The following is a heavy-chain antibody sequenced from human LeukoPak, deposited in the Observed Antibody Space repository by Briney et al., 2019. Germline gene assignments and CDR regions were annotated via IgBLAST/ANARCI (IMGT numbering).Heavy chain of an antibody. J-gene: IGHJ2*01. CDR1: GFTFSGYG. CDR3: ARPVEEQWLVPNWYFDL. CDR2: IWYDGSNK. Sequence: PGRSLRLSCAGSGFTFSGYGMHWVRQAPGKGLEWVAVIWYDGSNKYYADSVKGRFTISRDNSKNTLYLQMNSLRAADTAVYYCARPVEEQWLVPNWYFDLWGRGTLVTVSS. D-gene: IGHD6-19*01. V-gene: IGHV3-33*01.